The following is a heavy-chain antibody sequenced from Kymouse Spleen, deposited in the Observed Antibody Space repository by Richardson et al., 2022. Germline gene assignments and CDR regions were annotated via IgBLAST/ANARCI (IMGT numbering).Heavy chain of an antibody. Sequence: EVQLVQSGAEVKKPGESLKISCKGSGYSFTSYWIGWVRQMPGKGLEWMGIIYPGDSDTRYSPSFQGQVTISADKSISTAYLQWSSLKASDTAMYYCARRSIAARPEGYYFDYWGQGTLVTVSS. CDR1: GYSFTSYW. CDR2: IYPGDSDT. J-gene: IGHJ4*02. CDR3: ARRSIAARPEGYYFDY. V-gene: IGHV5-51*01. D-gene: IGHD6-6*01.